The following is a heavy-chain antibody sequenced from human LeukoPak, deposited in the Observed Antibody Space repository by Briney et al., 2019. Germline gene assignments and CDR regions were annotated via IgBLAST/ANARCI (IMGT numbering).Heavy chain of an antibody. D-gene: IGHD4-17*01. CDR2: INSDGNSK. Sequence: GGSLRLSCAASGFTFSSYCMYWVRHGPRQGLVWVSRINSDGNSKAYADSVKGRFTISRDNVKNTLYLQMNSLSVEDSDVYYCARDGGAFDYWGRGTLVTVPS. CDR3: ARDGGAFDY. V-gene: IGHV3-74*01. J-gene: IGHJ4*02. CDR1: GFTFSSYC.